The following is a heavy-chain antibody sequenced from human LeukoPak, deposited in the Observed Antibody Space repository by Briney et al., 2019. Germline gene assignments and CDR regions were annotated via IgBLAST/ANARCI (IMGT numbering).Heavy chain of an antibody. J-gene: IGHJ2*01. Sequence: SETLSLTCTVSGGSVSSGSYYWSWIRQPPGKGLEWIGYIYYSGSTHYNPSLKSRVTISVDTSKNQSSLKLSSVTAADTAVYYCARVPYYYGSGTEYWYFDLWGRGTLVTVSS. V-gene: IGHV4-61*01. D-gene: IGHD3-10*01. CDR3: ARVPYYYGSGTEYWYFDL. CDR1: GGSVSSGSYY. CDR2: IYYSGST.